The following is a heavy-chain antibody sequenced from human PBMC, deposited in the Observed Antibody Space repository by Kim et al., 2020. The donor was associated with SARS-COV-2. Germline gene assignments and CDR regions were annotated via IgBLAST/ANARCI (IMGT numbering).Heavy chain of an antibody. J-gene: IGHJ4*02. CDR2: INAGNGNT. V-gene: IGHV1-3*01. CDR3: AKSQGGRQQLVQFDY. Sequence: ASVKVSCKASGYTFTSYAMHWVRQAPGQRLEWMGWINAGNGNTKYSQKFQGRVTITRDTSASTAYMELSSLRSEDTAVYYCAKSQGGRQQLVQFDYWGQGTLVTVSS. CDR1: GYTFTSYA. D-gene: IGHD6-13*01.